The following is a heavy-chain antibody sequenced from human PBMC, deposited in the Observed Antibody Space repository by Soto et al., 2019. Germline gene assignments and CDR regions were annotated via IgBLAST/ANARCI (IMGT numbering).Heavy chain of an antibody. D-gene: IGHD3-16*01. Sequence: PGGSLRLSCAASGFTFSSYSMNWVRQAPGKGLEWVSYISSSSSTIYYADSVKGRFTISRDNAKNSLYLQMNSLRAEDTAVYYCARDKEYYDYIWGSYSHYFDYWGRGTLVTVSS. CDR3: ARDKEYYDYIWGSYSHYFDY. J-gene: IGHJ4*02. CDR2: ISSSSSTI. V-gene: IGHV3-48*01. CDR1: GFTFSSYS.